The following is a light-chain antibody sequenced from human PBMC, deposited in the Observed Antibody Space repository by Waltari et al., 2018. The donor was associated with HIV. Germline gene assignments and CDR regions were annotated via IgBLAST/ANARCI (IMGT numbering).Light chain of an antibody. CDR2: GAS. Sequence: EIVLTQSPGTLSSSPGERATVSCRASQRLTNTSSAWYRQKPGQAPRRLIQGASSRATGIPDRFSGSGSGTDFTLTISRLEPEDFVVYHCHYYGSSWTFGQGTKVEIK. J-gene: IGKJ1*01. V-gene: IGKV3-20*01. CDR3: HYYGSSWT. CDR1: QRLTNTS.